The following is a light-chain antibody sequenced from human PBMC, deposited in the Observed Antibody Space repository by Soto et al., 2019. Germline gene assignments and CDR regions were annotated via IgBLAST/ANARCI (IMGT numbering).Light chain of an antibody. CDR1: QTISRY. V-gene: IGKV1-39*01. CDR2: SAS. Sequence: VGERVNKTCRASQTISRYLNWYQQRPGKAPNLLIYSASSLQSGFPSRFSGSGSGTDFTSTISCLQAEDCTRDYCRPTYILLC. CDR3: RPTYILLC. J-gene: IGKJ2*04.